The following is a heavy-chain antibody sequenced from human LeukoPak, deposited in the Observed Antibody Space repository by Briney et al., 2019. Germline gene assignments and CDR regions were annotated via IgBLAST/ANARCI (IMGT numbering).Heavy chain of an antibody. J-gene: IGHJ4*02. D-gene: IGHD6-6*01. Sequence: ASVKVSCKASGYTFTAYAMNWVRQAPGQGLEWMGWINTNTGNPTYAQGFTGRFVFSLDTSVSAAYLQISSLKAEDTAVYYCARVSSSYYFDYWGQGTLVTVSS. CDR3: ARVSSSYYFDY. V-gene: IGHV7-4-1*02. CDR1: GYTFTAYA. CDR2: INTNTGNP.